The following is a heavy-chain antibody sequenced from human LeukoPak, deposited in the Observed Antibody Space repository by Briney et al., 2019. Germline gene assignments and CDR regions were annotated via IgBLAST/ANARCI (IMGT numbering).Heavy chain of an antibody. J-gene: IGHJ4*02. CDR2: ISRRDDYT. CDR1: GFSLSSYA. D-gene: IGHD3-10*01. CDR3: ANDYRSGSFHDF. Sequence: GGSLRLSCAASGFSLSSYAMSWVRQPPGKGLEWVSVISRRDDYTYYADSVKGRFTISRDNSKNTLYLQMNTLRAEDTAVYYCANDYRSGSFHDFWGQGTLVTVSS. V-gene: IGHV3-23*01.